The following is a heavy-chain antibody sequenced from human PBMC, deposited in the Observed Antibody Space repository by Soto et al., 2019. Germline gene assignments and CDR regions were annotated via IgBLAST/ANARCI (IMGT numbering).Heavy chain of an antibody. D-gene: IGHD5-18*01. J-gene: IGHJ6*02. V-gene: IGHV1-69*06. Sequence: QVQLVQSGAEVKKPGSSVTVSCKTSGGTFSKDAINWVRQAPGQGLEWMGLLIPVFGSPIYAQKFQGRIRITADKSTSTAFMALSSLRSEDTAVYYCTRVLGYTFEPGKTRYYAMDVWGQGTTVSVSS. CDR2: LIPVFGSP. CDR3: TRVLGYTFEPGKTRYYAMDV. CDR1: GGTFSKDA.